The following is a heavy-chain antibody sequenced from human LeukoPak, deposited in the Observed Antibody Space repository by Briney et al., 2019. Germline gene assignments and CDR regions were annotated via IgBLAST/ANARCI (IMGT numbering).Heavy chain of an antibody. V-gene: IGHV3-23*01. D-gene: IGHD3-9*01. CDR1: GFTFSSYA. CDR2: VSGSESST. Sequence: GGPLRLSCAASGFTFSSYAMSWVRQAPRKGLEWVSVVSGSESSTDYADSVKGCFTISRDNSKNTLYLQMSSLSAEDTAVYYCAKMNVLTGYYTPNFDFWGQGTLVTVSS. J-gene: IGHJ4*02. CDR3: AKMNVLTGYYTPNFDF.